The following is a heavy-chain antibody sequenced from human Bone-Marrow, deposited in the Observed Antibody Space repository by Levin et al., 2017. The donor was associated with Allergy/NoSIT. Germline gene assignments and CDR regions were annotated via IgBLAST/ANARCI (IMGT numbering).Heavy chain of an antibody. J-gene: IGHJ5*02. CDR1: GYTFTSYG. D-gene: IGHD3-10*01. CDR2: ISAYNGNT. CDR3: ARSLTGSYYKAREPSNWFDP. Sequence: GESLKISCKASGYTFTSYGISWVRQAPGQGLEWMGWISAYNGNTNYAQKLQGRVTMTTDTSTSTAYMELRSLRSDDTAVYYCARSLTGSYYKAREPSNWFDPWGQGTLVTVSS. V-gene: IGHV1-18*01.